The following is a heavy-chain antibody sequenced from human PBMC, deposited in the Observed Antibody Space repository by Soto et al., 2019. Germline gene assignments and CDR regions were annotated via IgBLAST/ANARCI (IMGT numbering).Heavy chain of an antibody. CDR2: IKQDGSEK. Sequence: EVQLVESGGGLVQPGGSLRLSCAASGFTFSNYWMHWVRQAPGKGLEWVANIKQDGSEKYYVDSVKGRFTISRDNAKNLLYLQMNSLRAEDTAVYYCARGSSWNTYFDYWGQGTLVTVSS. CDR3: ARGSSWNTYFDY. CDR1: GFTFSNYW. J-gene: IGHJ4*02. V-gene: IGHV3-7*05. D-gene: IGHD1-20*01.